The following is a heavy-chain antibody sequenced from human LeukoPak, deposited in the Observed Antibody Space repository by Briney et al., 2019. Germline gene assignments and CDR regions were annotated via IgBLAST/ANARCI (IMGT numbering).Heavy chain of an antibody. J-gene: IGHJ4*02. CDR2: ISSSGATI. V-gene: IGHV3-48*03. CDR3: ARVDYYDSSGYSLDF. D-gene: IGHD3-22*01. Sequence: GGSRRLSFAASEFTLSSHEMNWVRHAPGKGLDWVSYISSSGATIYYADSVKARFAIYRDNAKNTLYMQMNSLRAEDTAVYYCARVDYYDSSGYSLDFWGQGTLVTVSS. CDR1: EFTLSSHE.